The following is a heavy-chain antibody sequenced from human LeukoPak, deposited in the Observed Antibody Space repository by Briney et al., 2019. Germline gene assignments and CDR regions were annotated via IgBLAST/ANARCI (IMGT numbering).Heavy chain of an antibody. CDR2: MNPNSGNT. V-gene: IGHV1-8*01. CDR3: ARDRDYGDYLDY. Sequence: GASVKVSCKASGYTFTSYDINWVRQATGQGLEWMGWMNPNSGNTGYAQKFQGRVTITRDTSASTAYMELSSLRSEDTAVYYCARDRDYGDYLDYWGQGTLVTVSS. D-gene: IGHD4-17*01. J-gene: IGHJ4*02. CDR1: GYTFTSYD.